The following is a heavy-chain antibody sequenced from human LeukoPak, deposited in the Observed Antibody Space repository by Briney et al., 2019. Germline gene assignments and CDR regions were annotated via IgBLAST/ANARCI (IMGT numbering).Heavy chain of an antibody. CDR2: ISGSGGST. J-gene: IGHJ5*02. Sequence: PGGSLRLSCAASGFTFSDYAMNLVRQAPGKGLEWVSGISGSGGSTYYADSVRGRFTISRDNSKNTLYLQMNSLRAEDTAVYYCAKDRYSNYGNWFDPCGQGSLVTVFS. CDR3: AKDRYSNYGNWFDP. CDR1: GFTFSDYA. V-gene: IGHV3-23*01. D-gene: IGHD4-11*01.